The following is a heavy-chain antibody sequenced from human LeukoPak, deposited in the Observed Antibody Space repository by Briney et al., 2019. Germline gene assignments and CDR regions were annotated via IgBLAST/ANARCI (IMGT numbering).Heavy chain of an antibody. J-gene: IGHJ4*02. CDR2: IIPIFGTA. D-gene: IGHD3-3*01. Sequence: GASVKVSCKASGGTFSSYAISWVRQAPGQGLEWMGGIIPIFGTANYAQKFQGRVTITADESTSTAYMELSSLRSEDTAVYYCANLRFLEWFVSVWGQGTLVTVSS. V-gene: IGHV1-69*13. CDR1: GGTFSSYA. CDR3: ANLRFLEWFVSV.